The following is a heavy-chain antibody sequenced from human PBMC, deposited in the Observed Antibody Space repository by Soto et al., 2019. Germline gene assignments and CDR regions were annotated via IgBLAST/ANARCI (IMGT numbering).Heavy chain of an antibody. CDR3: ARYYCSTSCFYFEH. J-gene: IGHJ4*02. Sequence: SETLSLTCTASGGSISSSIYYGGWIRQPPGKGLEWIGSIFYSGSTYYNPSLKSRVTISVDTSKNQFSLNLASVTATDTAVYYCARYYCSTSCFYFEHWGQGILVTVSS. CDR1: GGSISSSIYY. D-gene: IGHD2-2*01. V-gene: IGHV4-39*07. CDR2: IFYSGST.